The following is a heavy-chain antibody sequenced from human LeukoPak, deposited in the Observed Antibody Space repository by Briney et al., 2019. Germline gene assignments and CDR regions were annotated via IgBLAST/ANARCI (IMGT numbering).Heavy chain of an antibody. J-gene: IGHJ5*02. CDR1: GGSISTSTYY. Sequence: SETLSLTCTVSGGSISTSTYYWAWVRQPPGKGLELIGSYYYSGSTYYHPSLKSRVAMSADTSRNQFSLRLNFVTDADTAVYYCATRDFDIGWFDPWGQGTLVTVSS. CDR2: YYYSGST. D-gene: IGHD3-22*01. V-gene: IGHV4-39*01. CDR3: ATRDFDIGWFDP.